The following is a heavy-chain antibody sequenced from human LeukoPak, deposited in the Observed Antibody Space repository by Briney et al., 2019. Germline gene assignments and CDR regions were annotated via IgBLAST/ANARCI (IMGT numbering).Heavy chain of an antibody. V-gene: IGHV4-30-4*01. CDR3: ARFSDSSSWHFDY. J-gene: IGHJ4*02. Sequence: SETLSLTCTVSGGSISSGDYYWGWIRQPPGKGLEWIGYIYYSGSTYYNPSLKSRVTISVDTSKNQFSLKLSSVTAADTAVYYCARFSDSSSWHFDYWGQGTLVTVSS. CDR2: IYYSGST. CDR1: GGSISSGDYY. D-gene: IGHD6-13*01.